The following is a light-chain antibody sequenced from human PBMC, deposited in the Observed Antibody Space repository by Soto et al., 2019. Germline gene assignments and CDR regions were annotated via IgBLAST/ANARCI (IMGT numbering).Light chain of an antibody. CDR2: DAS. J-gene: IGKJ2*01. CDR3: QLCTDYPFT. Sequence: DIQVTQSPTTMSASVGDRVIISCRASQTADKWVAWDQQKPGKAPNVVIYDASRLDSGVPSRFSGSGSGTLFTLTISNLQPDDFASYYCQLCTDYPFTFGHGTKVEI. V-gene: IGKV1-5*01. CDR1: QTADKW.